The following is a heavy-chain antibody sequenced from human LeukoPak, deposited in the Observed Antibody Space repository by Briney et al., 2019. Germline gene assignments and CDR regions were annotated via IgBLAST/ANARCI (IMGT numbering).Heavy chain of an antibody. CDR3: AREKETIAAAGTFDY. V-gene: IGHV1-18*01. CDR2: ISAYNGNT. D-gene: IGHD6-13*01. J-gene: IGHJ4*02. CDR1: GYIFTSYG. Sequence: ASVKVSCKASGYIFTSYGISWVRQAPGQGLEWMGWISAYNGNTDYAQKFQGRVTITADKSTSTAYMELSSLRSEDTAVYYCAREKETIAAAGTFDYWGQGTLVTVSS.